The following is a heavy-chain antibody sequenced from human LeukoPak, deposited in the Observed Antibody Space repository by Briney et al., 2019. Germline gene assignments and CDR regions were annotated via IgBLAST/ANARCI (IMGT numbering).Heavy chain of an antibody. CDR3: ARGGPDFWSGYRLYGMDV. Sequence: SETLSLTGTVSGGSISSYYWSWIRQPPGKGLEWIGYIYYSGSTNYNPSLKSRVTISVDTSKNQFSLKLSSVTAAGTAVYYCARGGPDFWSGYRLYGMDVWGQGTTVTVSS. CDR1: GGSISSYY. CDR2: IYYSGST. V-gene: IGHV4-59*01. J-gene: IGHJ6*02. D-gene: IGHD3-3*01.